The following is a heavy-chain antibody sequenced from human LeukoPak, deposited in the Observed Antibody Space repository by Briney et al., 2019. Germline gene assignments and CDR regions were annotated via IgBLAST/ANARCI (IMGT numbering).Heavy chain of an antibody. J-gene: IGHJ4*02. CDR1: GYTFTGYY. CDR2: IIPNSGGT. CDR3: ARSETGDERIGVDY. Sequence: ASVKVSCKASGYTFTGYYIHWVRQAPGQGLEWMGWIIPNSGGTNYAQNFQGRVTITRDTSISTAYMELSSLRSDDTAVYYCARSETGDERIGVDYWGQGTLVIVSS. V-gene: IGHV1-2*02. D-gene: IGHD3-10*01.